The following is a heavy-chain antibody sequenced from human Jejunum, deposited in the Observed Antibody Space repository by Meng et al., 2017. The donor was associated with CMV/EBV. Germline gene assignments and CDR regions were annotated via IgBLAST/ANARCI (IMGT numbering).Heavy chain of an antibody. Sequence: YGMNWVRQAPGKGLEWVSSLSPTSAYIYYAESLQRRFTISRDNANNSVYLQLNSLRAEDTAVYYCARRSCTTMFCESRDAFDVWGQGTMVTVSS. J-gene: IGHJ3*01. CDR1: YG. D-gene: IGHD3-9*01. V-gene: IGHV3-21*06. CDR2: LSPTSAYI. CDR3: ARRSCTTMFCESRDAFDV.